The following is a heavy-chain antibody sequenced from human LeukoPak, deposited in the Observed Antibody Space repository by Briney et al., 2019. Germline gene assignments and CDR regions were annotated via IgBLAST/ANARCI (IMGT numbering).Heavy chain of an antibody. D-gene: IGHD3-3*01. J-gene: IGHJ5*02. V-gene: IGHV1-8*03. CDR3: ARGTGYDFWSGYYGGNWFDP. CDR2: MNPNSGNT. CDR1: GYTFTSYD. Sequence: ASVKVSCKASGYTFTSYDINWVRQATGQGLEWMGWMNPNSGNTGYAQKFQGRVTITRNTSISTAYMELSSLRSEDTAVYYCARGTGYDFWSGYYGGNWFDPWGQGTLVTVSS.